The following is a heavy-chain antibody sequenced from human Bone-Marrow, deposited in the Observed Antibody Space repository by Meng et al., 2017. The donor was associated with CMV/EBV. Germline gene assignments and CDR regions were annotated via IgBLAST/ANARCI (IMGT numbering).Heavy chain of an antibody. J-gene: IGHJ5*01. CDR3: ARAGYCSGGSCPKTEYNWFAS. D-gene: IGHD2-15*01. CDR2: IYYSRST. Sequence: SETLSLTCTVSGGSISSSSYYWGWIRQPPGKGLEWIGSIYYSRSTYYNPSLKSRVTISVDTSKNQSSPKLSSVTAADTAVYYCARAGYCSGGSCPKTEYNWFASWGQGTRVTGSS. V-gene: IGHV4-39*07. CDR1: GGSISSSSYY.